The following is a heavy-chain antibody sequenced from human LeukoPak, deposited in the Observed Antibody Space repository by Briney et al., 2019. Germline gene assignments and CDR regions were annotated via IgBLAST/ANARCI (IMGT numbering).Heavy chain of an antibody. D-gene: IGHD3-22*01. CDR3: AKDRFVVVTRGFDY. V-gene: IGHV3-30*18. CDR1: GFTFSSYG. Sequence: PGGSLRLSCAASGFTFSSYGMHWVRQAPGKGLEWVAVISYDGSNKYYADSVKGRFTISRDNSKNTLYLQMNSLRAEDTAVYYCAKDRFVVVTRGFDYWGQGTLVTVSS. J-gene: IGHJ4*02. CDR2: ISYDGSNK.